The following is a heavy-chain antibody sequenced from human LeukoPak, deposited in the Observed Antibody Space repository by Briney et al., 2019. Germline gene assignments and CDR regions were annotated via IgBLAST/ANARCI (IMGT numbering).Heavy chain of an antibody. CDR1: DDSITMYY. Sequence: SETLSLTCSVSDDSITMYYWTWIRQPPGKGLEWIGYIYYSGSTNYNPPLESRVTISVDTSKNQFSLKLSSVTAADTAVYYCARDIWGSAFDPWGQGTLVTVSS. V-gene: IGHV4-59*01. CDR3: ARDIWGSAFDP. J-gene: IGHJ5*02. D-gene: IGHD3-16*01. CDR2: IYYSGST.